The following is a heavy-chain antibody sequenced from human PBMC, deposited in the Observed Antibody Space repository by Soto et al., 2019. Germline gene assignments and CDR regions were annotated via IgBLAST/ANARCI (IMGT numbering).Heavy chain of an antibody. D-gene: IGHD2-15*01. CDR2: IIPIFGTA. J-gene: IGHJ4*02. CDR1: GGTFSSYA. Sequence: QVQLVQSGAEVKKPGSSVKVSCKASGGTFSSYAISWVRQAPGQGLEWMGGIIPIFGTANYAQKFQGRVTITADESTSTAYMELISPRSDVKAVYYCARESRYCSGGSCYFLPGIDYWGQGTLVTVSS. CDR3: ARESRYCSGGSCYFLPGIDY. V-gene: IGHV1-69*12.